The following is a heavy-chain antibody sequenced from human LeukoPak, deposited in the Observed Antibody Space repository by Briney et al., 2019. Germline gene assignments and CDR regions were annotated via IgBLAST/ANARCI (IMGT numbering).Heavy chain of an antibody. CDR1: GYTFTSYD. Sequence: ASVKVSCKASGYTFTSYDINWVRQATGQGREWMGWMNPNSGNTGYAQKFQGRVTMTRNTSISTAYMELSSLRSEDTAVYYCARPTYCSSTSCPGLNFDYWGQGTLVTVSS. V-gene: IGHV1-8*01. CDR2: MNPNSGNT. J-gene: IGHJ4*02. CDR3: ARPTYCSSTSCPGLNFDY. D-gene: IGHD2-2*01.